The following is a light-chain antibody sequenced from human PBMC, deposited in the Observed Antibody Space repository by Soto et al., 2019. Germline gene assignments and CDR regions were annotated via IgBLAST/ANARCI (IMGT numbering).Light chain of an antibody. CDR3: LQYHNLWA. Sequence: EIVMTQSPATLSVSPVGRATLSCRASQGISDTLAWYQQKPGQAPRLLIYRASTRATGIPARFSGSGSGTEFTLTISSLQSEDFTVYSCLQYHNLWAFGQGTKVDIK. J-gene: IGKJ1*01. V-gene: IGKV3-15*01. CDR1: QGISDT. CDR2: RAS.